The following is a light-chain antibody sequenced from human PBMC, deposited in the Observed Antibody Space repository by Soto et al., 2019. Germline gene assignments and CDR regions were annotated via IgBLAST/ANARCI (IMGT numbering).Light chain of an antibody. CDR1: QDIRHA. CDR3: LQQADYPFT. CDR2: SAS. Sequence: DIQMTQSPSSLSASVGDRVTITCRASQDIRHALGWYQQKPGKVPKRLIYSASSLQNGVPSRFSGSGSETVFTLTICSLQPDYFGTYLCLQQADYPFTFGHGTRLEI. V-gene: IGKV1-17*01. J-gene: IGKJ2*01.